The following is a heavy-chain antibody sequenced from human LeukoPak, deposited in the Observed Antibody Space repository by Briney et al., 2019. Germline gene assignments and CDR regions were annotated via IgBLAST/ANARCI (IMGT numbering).Heavy chain of an antibody. CDR3: ARSTDSSGYYDLWDY. CDR2: IYPGDSDT. Sequence: GESLKISFKGSGYSFTSYWIGWVRQMPGKGLEWMGIIYPGDSDTRYSPSFQGQVTISADNSISTAYLQWSSLKASDTAMYYCARSTDSSGYYDLWDYWGQGTLVTVSS. J-gene: IGHJ4*02. D-gene: IGHD3-22*01. CDR1: GYSFTSYW. V-gene: IGHV5-51*01.